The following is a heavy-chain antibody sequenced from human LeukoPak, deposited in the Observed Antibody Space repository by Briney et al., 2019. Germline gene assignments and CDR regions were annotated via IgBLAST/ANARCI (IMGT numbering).Heavy chain of an antibody. D-gene: IGHD2-2*01. CDR1: GFTFSSYS. CDR3: GREEGHFVSSTGGYSSHH. J-gene: IGHJ1*01. Sequence: GGSLRLSCAASGFTFSSYSMNWVRQAPGKGLEWVSYISSSSSTIYYADSVKGRFTISRDNAKNSLYLQMNSLRAEDTAVFYWGREEGHFVSSTGGYSSHHGARGPLVTASS. CDR2: ISSSSSTI. V-gene: IGHV3-48*01.